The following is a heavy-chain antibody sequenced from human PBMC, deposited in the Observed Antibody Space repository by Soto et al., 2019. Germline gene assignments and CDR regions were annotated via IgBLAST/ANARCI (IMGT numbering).Heavy chain of an antibody. D-gene: IGHD3-10*01. CDR1: GFTFSSYA. J-gene: IGHJ5*02. CDR3: AKDRLARGSDPRFDP. V-gene: IGHV3-23*01. CDR2: ISATGDNT. Sequence: GGSLRLSCAASGFTFSSYAMSWVRQAPGKGLEWVSTISATGDNTFYTNSVKGRLTTSRDNSKNTLYLQLNSLRAEDTAVYYCAKDRLARGSDPRFDPWGQGTLVTVSS.